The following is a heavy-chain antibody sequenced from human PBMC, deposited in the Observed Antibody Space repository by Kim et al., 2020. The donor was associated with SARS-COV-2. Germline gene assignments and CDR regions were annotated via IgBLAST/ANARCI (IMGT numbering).Heavy chain of an antibody. J-gene: IGHJ4*02. CDR2: INPKNGDA. D-gene: IGHD3-22*01. V-gene: IGHV1-2*06. CDR1: GYTFSDSY. Sequence: ASVTVSCKASGYTFSDSYIHWIRQRPGQGLEWMGRINPKNGDANYAQKFLGRVSMTRDTSISRAYMQLTWLRYDDTAVYYCARVTMGKYYDSNGHFDSWGQGTLVTVSS. CDR3: ARVTMGKYYDSNGHFDS.